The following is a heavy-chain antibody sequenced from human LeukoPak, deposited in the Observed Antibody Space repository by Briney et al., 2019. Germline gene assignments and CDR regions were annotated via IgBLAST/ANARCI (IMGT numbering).Heavy chain of an antibody. CDR2: IDYSGST. D-gene: IGHD2-15*01. CDR1: GGSISSYY. J-gene: IGHJ6*03. CDR3: ARVGYCSGGSRRPYYHYMDV. V-gene: IGHV4-59*01. Sequence: PSETLSLTCTVSGGSISSYYWSWIRQPPGKGREWIGYIDYSGSTNYTPSLKSPVTISVDTSKNQFSLKLSSVTAADTAVYYCARVGYCSGGSRRPYYHYMDVWGKGTTVTVS.